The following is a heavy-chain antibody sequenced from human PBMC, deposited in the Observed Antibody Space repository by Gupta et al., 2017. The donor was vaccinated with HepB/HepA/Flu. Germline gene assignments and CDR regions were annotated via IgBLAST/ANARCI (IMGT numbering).Heavy chain of an antibody. Sequence: EVQLVESGGGLVQPGGSLRLSCAASGFTISSNYMSWVRQAPGKGLEWVSVIYSGGSTYYADSVKGRFTISRDNSKNTLYLQMNSLRAEDTSVYYCARQGYCSGGSCYYYYGMDVWGQGTMVTVSS. CDR2: IYSGGST. CDR3: ARQGYCSGGSCYYYYGMDV. V-gene: IGHV3-66*04. J-gene: IGHJ6*02. CDR1: GFTISSNY. D-gene: IGHD2-15*01.